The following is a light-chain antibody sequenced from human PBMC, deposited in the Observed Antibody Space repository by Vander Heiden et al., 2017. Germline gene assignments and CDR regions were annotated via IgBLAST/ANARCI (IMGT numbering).Light chain of an antibody. CDR1: SSNNESYT. CDR3: AAWDDTLNGVV. CDR2: TNN. Sequence: QSLLTQPPSASGTPGQRVPIPCSGSSSNNESYTVKWYQQLPGTGPKHLIYTNNQRPSGVPDRFSGSKSGTSASLAISGLQSEDEADYHCAAWDDTLNGVVFGGGTKLSVL. J-gene: IGLJ2*01. V-gene: IGLV1-44*01.